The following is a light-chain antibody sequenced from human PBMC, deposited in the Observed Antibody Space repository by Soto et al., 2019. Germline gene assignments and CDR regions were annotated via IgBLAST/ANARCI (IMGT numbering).Light chain of an antibody. CDR2: DAS. CDR3: QQYGDSLT. CDR1: QSVTSRY. Sequence: EMVLTQSPCTLSLAPGERATLSCRASQSVTSRYVAWYQQKPGQAPRLLIFDASSRATGIPDRFSGSGSGTDFTLTISRLDPEDFAVYYCQQYGDSLTFGGGTKVDTK. V-gene: IGKV3-20*01. J-gene: IGKJ4*01.